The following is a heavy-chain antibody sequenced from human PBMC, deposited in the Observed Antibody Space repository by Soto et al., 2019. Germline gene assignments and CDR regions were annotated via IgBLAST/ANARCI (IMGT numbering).Heavy chain of an antibody. V-gene: IGHV3-74*01. CDR2: INSDGSST. D-gene: IGHD3-22*01. J-gene: IGHJ5*02. CDR1: GFTFSSYW. CDR3: ARDLYYDSSGYWEGYNWFDP. Sequence: EVQLVESGGGLVQPGGSLRLSCAASGFTFSSYWMHWVRQAPGKGLVWVSRINSDGSSTSYADSEKGRFTISRDNAKNTLYLQMNSLRAEDTAVYYCARDLYYDSSGYWEGYNWFDPWGQGTLVTVSS.